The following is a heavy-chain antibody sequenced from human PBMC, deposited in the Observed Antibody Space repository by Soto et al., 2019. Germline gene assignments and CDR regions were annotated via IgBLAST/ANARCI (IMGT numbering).Heavy chain of an antibody. V-gene: IGHV1-18*01. D-gene: IGHD2-2*03. CDR1: GYTFTSYG. J-gene: IGHJ4*02. CDR3: ASGYCSSTNCSYVTDY. Sequence: GASVKVSCKASGYTFTSYGISWVRQAPGQGLEWMGWISAYNGNTNYAQKLQGRVTMTTDTSTSTAYMELRSLRSDDTAVYYCASGYCSSTNCSYVTDYWGQGTLVTVSS. CDR2: ISAYNGNT.